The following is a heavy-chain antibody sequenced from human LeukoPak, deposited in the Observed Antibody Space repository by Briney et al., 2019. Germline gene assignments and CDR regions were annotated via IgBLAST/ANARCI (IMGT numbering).Heavy chain of an antibody. Sequence: ASLKVSCKASGGTFSSYAISWVRQAPGQGLGWMGGIIPIFGTANYAQKFQGRVTITADESTSTAYMELSSLRSEDTAVYYCARDQRVGATAYAFDIWGQGTMVTVSS. V-gene: IGHV1-69*13. D-gene: IGHD1-26*01. J-gene: IGHJ3*02. CDR2: IIPIFGTA. CDR3: ARDQRVGATAYAFDI. CDR1: GGTFSSYA.